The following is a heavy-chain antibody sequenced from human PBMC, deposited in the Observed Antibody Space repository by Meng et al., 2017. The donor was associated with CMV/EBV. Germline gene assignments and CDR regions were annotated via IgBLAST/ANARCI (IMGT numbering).Heavy chain of an antibody. CDR2: ISGSGGST. V-gene: IGHV3-23*01. CDR1: GFTFSSYA. D-gene: IGHD5-18*01. CDR3: AKTPDTAMVFDY. Sequence: GESLKISCAASGFTFSSYAMSWVRQAPGKGLEWVSAISGSGGSTYYADSVKGRFTISRDNSKNTLYLQMSSLRAEDTAVYYCAKTPDTAMVFDYWGQGTLVTVSS. J-gene: IGHJ4*02.